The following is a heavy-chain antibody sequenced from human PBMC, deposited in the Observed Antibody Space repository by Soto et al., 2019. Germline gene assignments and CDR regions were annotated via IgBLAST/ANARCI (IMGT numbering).Heavy chain of an antibody. CDR1: GFTFSSSA. Sequence: EVQLLESGGGLVQPGGSLRLSCAASGFTFSSSALSWVRQAPGKGLEWVSSIRSSGGSTYYADSVEGRFTISRDNSKNTMYLQMNNLRVEDTAVYYRAKGAYSSSWRNWFDPWGQGTLVTVSS. J-gene: IGHJ5*02. CDR3: AKGAYSSSWRNWFDP. D-gene: IGHD6-13*01. V-gene: IGHV3-23*01. CDR2: IRSSGGST.